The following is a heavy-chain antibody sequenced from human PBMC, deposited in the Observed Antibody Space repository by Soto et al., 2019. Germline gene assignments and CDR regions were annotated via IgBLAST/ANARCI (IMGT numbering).Heavy chain of an antibody. D-gene: IGHD2-15*01. CDR3: ARSALVVVAARKRAEFDY. J-gene: IGHJ4*02. Sequence: QVQLQQWGAGLLKPSETLSLTCAVYGGSFSGYYWSWIRQPPGKGLEWIGEINHSGSTNYNPSLKSRLTISVDTSKNQFSLKLSSVTAADSAVYYCARSALVVVAARKRAEFDYWGQGTLVTVSS. CDR2: INHSGST. V-gene: IGHV4-34*01. CDR1: GGSFSGYY.